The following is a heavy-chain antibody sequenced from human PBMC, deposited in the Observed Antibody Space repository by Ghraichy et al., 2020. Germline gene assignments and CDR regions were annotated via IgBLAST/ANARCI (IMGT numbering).Heavy chain of an antibody. CDR2: ISAYNGNT. D-gene: IGHD6-19*01. J-gene: IGHJ4*02. V-gene: IGHV1-18*04. Sequence: ASVKGSCKASGYTFTSYGISWVRQAPGQGLEWMGWISAYNGNTNYAQKLQGRVTMTTDTSTSTAYMELRSLRSDDTAVYYCARDSLRPGSSAMGFNYWGQGTLVTVSS. CDR3: ARDSLRPGSSAMGFNY. CDR1: GYTFTSYG.